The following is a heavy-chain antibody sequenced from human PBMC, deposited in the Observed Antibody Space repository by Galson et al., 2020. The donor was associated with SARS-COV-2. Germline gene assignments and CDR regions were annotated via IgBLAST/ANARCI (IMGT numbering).Heavy chain of an antibody. CDR3: AINRALDY. Sequence: GESLKISCVASGFTFSTYAMHWVRQAPGNGLEWVAVMSYDGSIQYYSDSVKGRFTISRDNSKNTLYLQMNSLRLEDTGVYYCAINRALDYWGQGSLVTVSS. J-gene: IGHJ4*02. CDR2: MSYDGSIQ. CDR1: GFTFSTYA. V-gene: IGHV3-30*03.